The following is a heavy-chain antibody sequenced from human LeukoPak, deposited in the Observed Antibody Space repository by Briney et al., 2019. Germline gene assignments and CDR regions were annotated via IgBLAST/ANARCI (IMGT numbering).Heavy chain of an antibody. CDR1: GGTFSSYA. J-gene: IGHJ6*03. CDR3: ASGLEEDYSNYWGYYMDV. D-gene: IGHD4-11*01. Sequence: SVKVSCKASGGTFSSYAISWVRQAPGQGLEWMGGIIPIFGTANYAQKFQGRVTITADKSTSTAYMELSSLRSEDTAVYYCASGLEEDYSNYWGYYMDVWGKGTTVTVSS. CDR2: IIPIFGTA. V-gene: IGHV1-69*06.